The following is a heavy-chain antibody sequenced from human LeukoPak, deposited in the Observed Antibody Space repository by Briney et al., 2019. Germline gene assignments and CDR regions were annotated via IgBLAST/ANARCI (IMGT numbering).Heavy chain of an antibody. CDR2: IIPILGIA. D-gene: IGHD3-10*01. Sequence: SVKVSCKASGGTFSSYAISWVRQAPGQGLEWMGRIIPILGIANYAQKFQGRVTITADKSTSTAYMELSSLRPEDTAVYFCASSSWSYLEAALDIWGQGTMVTVSS. CDR1: GGTFSSYA. V-gene: IGHV1-69*04. CDR3: ASSSWSYLEAALDI. J-gene: IGHJ3*02.